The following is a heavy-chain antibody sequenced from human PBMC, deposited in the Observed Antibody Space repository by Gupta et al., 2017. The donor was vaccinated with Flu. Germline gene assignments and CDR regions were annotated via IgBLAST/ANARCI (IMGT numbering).Heavy chain of an antibody. D-gene: IGHD3-10*01. CDR2: IYYIGST. CDR3: AREGYGSGSYYHY. J-gene: IGHJ4*02. V-gene: IGHV4-31*03. CDR1: GGSISSGGYY. Sequence: QVQLQESGPGLVKPSQTLSLTCTVSGGSISSGGYYWSWIRQHPGKGLEWIGYIYYIGSTYYNPSLKSRVTISVDTSKNQFSLKLSSVTAADTAVYYCAREGYGSGSYYHYWGQGTLVTVSS.